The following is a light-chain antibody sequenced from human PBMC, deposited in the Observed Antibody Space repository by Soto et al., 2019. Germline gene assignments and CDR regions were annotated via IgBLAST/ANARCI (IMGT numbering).Light chain of an antibody. V-gene: IGLV2-14*01. Sequence: QSALTQPASVSGSPGQSITISCTGTSGDVGGYYYVSWYQQLPGKAPKLMISEVSNRPSGVSNRFSGSKSGNTASLTISGLQADDEADYYCSSYTAGGTIFGTGTKLTVL. CDR3: SSYTAGGTI. CDR2: EVS. CDR1: SGDVGGYYY. J-gene: IGLJ1*01.